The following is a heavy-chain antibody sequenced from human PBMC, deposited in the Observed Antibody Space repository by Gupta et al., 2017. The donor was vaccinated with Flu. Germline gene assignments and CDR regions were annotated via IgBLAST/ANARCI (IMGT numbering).Heavy chain of an antibody. CDR3: AKALDSSGYYYSER. J-gene: IGHJ4*02. CDR1: GFTFDAYA. CDR2: ISWNSGSI. Sequence: EVQLVEYGGGLVQPGRSLRLSCAASGFTFDAYAMHWVRQAPGKGLEWVSGISWNSGSIGYADSVKVRFTISRDNAKNSLYLQMNSLRAEDTALYYCAKALDSSGYYYSERWGQGTLVTVSS. V-gene: IGHV3-9*01. D-gene: IGHD3-22*01.